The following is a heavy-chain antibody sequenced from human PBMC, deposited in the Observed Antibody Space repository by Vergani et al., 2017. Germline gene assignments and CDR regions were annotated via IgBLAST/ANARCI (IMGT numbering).Heavy chain of an antibody. CDR1: GFTFSSYG. V-gene: IGHV3-30*18. Sequence: QVQLVESGGGVVQPGRSLRLSCAASGFTFSSYGMHWVRQAPGKGLEWVAVISYDGSNKYYADSVKGRFTISRDNSKNTLYLQMNSLRAEDTAVYYCAKGLLWFGERVSGFGYWGQGNLVTVSS. CDR2: ISYDGSNK. J-gene: IGHJ4*02. CDR3: AKGLLWFGERVSGFGY. D-gene: IGHD3-10*01.